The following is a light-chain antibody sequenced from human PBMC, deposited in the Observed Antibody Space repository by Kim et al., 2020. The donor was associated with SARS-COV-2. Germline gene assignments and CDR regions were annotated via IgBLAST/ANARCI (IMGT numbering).Light chain of an antibody. V-gene: IGKV3-15*01. J-gene: IGKJ2*01. CDR2: GAS. CDR3: QQYLNWLPYT. CDR1: QRSSSN. Sequence: VSPGERATLSCRASQRSSSNLAWYQQKPGQAPRLLIDGASTRATGIPARFSGSGSGTEFTLTISNLQSEDVAVYYCQQYLNWLPYTFGQGTKLEIK.